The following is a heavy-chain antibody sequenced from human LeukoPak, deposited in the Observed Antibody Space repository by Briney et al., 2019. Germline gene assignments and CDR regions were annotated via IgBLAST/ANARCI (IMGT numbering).Heavy chain of an antibody. CDR3: ARGFGSSDDF. D-gene: IGHD6-13*01. J-gene: IGHJ4*02. Sequence: GGSLRLSCAASGFTVSSNYMSWVRQAPGKGLEWVSVIYSGGETYYGDSVKGRFTISRDSPKNTVYLQMTSLRVEDTAVYFCARGFGSSDDFWGQGALVTVSS. CDR1: GFTVSSNY. CDR2: IYSGGET. V-gene: IGHV3-66*01.